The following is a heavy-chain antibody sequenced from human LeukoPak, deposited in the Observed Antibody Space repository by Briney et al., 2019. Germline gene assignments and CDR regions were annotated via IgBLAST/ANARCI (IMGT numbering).Heavy chain of an antibody. CDR1: GGSFSGYY. CDR3: ARGPWLPLENYSDY. V-gene: IGHV4-34*01. D-gene: IGHD5-24*01. J-gene: IGHJ4*02. CDR2: INHSGST. Sequence: PSETLSLTCAVYGGSFSGYYWSWIRQPPGKGLEWIGEINHSGSTNYNPSLKSRVTISVDTSKNQFSLKLSSVTAADTAVYYCARGPWLPLENYSDYWGQGTLVTVSS.